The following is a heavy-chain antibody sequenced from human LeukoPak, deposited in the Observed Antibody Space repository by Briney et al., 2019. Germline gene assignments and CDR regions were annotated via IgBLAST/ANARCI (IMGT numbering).Heavy chain of an antibody. CDR3: ARANVDYGDYGDAFDI. V-gene: IGHV1-2*02. Sequence: ASVKVSCKASGYTFTGYYMHWVRQAPGQGLEWMGWINPNSGGTNYAQKFQGRVTMTRDTSISTAYMELSRLRSDDTAVHYCARANVDYGDYGDAFDIWGQGTMVTVSS. D-gene: IGHD4-17*01. CDR1: GYTFTGYY. J-gene: IGHJ3*02. CDR2: INPNSGGT.